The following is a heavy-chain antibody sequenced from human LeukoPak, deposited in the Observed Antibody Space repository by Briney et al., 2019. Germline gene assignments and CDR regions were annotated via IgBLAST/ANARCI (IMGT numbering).Heavy chain of an antibody. J-gene: IGHJ4*02. D-gene: IGHD1-26*01. V-gene: IGHV3-64D*06. CDR2: INTNGGSV. Sequence: PGGSLRLSCSASGFTFSTYAMHWVRQAPGKGLEYVSSINTNGGSVYYAGSVKGRFTISRDNSKNTLYLQMSSLRPEDTAVYYCVKDVSGSYSFDYWGQGTLVSVSS. CDR1: GFTFSTYA. CDR3: VKDVSGSYSFDY.